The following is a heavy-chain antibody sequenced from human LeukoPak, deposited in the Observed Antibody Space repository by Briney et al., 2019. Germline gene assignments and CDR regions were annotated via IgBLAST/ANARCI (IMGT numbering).Heavy chain of an antibody. CDR2: ISYDGSNK. J-gene: IGHJ4*02. CDR1: GFTFSNYG. CDR3: ARFSSTPD. V-gene: IGHV3-30*03. Sequence: GRSLRLSCAASGFTFSNYGMHWVRQAPGKGLEWVAVISYDGSNKYYADSVKGRFTISRDNSKNTLYLQMNSLRAEDTAVCYCARFSSTPDWGQGTLVTVSS. D-gene: IGHD6-6*01.